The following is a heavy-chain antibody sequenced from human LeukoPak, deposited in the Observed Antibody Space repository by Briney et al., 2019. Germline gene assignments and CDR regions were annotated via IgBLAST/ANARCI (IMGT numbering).Heavy chain of an antibody. CDR1: GYTFTSYG. D-gene: IGHD3-10*01. CDR2: ISAYNGNT. CDR3: ARDWAYYGSGSYSHDDAFDI. Sequence: GASVKVSFTASGYTFTSYGISWVRQAPGQGVEWMGWISAYNGNTNYAQKLQGRVTMTTDTSTSTAYMELRSLRSDDTAVYYCARDWAYYGSGSYSHDDAFDIWGQGTMVTVSS. V-gene: IGHV1-18*01. J-gene: IGHJ3*02.